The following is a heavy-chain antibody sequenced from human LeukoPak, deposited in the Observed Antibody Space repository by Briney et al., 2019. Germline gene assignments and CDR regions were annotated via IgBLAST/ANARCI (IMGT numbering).Heavy chain of an antibody. J-gene: IGHJ6*02. V-gene: IGHV3-33*01. CDR1: GFTFSSYA. CDR2: IWYDGSNK. D-gene: IGHD6-13*01. CDR3: ATMSRYSSRWWGGMDV. Sequence: GRSLRLSCAASGFTFSSYAMHWVRQAPGKGLEWVAVIWYDGSNKYYADSVKGRFTISRDNSKNTLYLQMNSLRAEDTAVYYCATMSRYSSRWWGGMDVWGQGTTVTVSS.